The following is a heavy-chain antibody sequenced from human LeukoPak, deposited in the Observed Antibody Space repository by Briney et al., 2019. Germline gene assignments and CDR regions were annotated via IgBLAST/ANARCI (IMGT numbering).Heavy chain of an antibody. CDR1: GGSISSSDYY. CDR3: ARDVDGYNYA. J-gene: IGHJ5*02. D-gene: IGHD5-24*01. V-gene: IGHV4-39*07. Sequence: PSETLSLTCTVSGGSISSSDYYWGWIRQPPEKGLEWLGSVYYSGSTYYNLSLKSRVTISVDTSKNQFSLKLSSVTAADTAVYYCARDVDGYNYAWGQGTLVTVSS. CDR2: VYYSGST.